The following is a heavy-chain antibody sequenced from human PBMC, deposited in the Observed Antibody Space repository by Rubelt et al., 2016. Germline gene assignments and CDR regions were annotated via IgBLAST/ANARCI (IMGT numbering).Heavy chain of an antibody. CDR2: INHSGST. D-gene: IGHD5-18*01. J-gene: IGHJ4*02. Sequence: QVQLQQWGAGLLKPSETLSLTCAVYGGSFSGYYWNWIRQPPGKGLEWIGEINHSGSTNYNPSLKSRVTISVDTSKNQFSRKRGFGTAADTAVYYGARELGQDVGYSYGYDYWGQGTLVTVSS. CDR1: GGSFSGYY. CDR3: ARELGQDVGYSYGYDY. V-gene: IGHV4-34*01.